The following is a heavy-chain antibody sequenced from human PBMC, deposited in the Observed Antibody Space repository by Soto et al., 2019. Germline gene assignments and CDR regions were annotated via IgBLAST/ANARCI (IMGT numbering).Heavy chain of an antibody. CDR3: ARSPPGGYHYYYGLDV. V-gene: IGHV3-13*04. Sequence: GGSLRLSCAASGFTFSSYDMHWVRQATGKGLELVSAIGTAGDTYYPGSVKGRFTISRENAKNSLYLQMNSLRAGDTAVYYCARSPPGGYHYYYGLDVWGQGTTVTVSS. CDR1: GFTFSSYD. D-gene: IGHD3-22*01. CDR2: IGTAGDT. J-gene: IGHJ6*02.